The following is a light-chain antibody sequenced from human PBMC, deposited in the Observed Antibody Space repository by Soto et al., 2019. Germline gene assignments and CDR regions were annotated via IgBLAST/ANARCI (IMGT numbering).Light chain of an antibody. CDR1: QSVSSK. CDR2: DAS. V-gene: IGKV3-15*01. J-gene: IGKJ5*01. CDR3: QQYNKWTPIT. Sequence: EIVMTQSPATLSVSPGERATLSCRASQSVSSKLAWYQQKPGQAPRLLIYDASTRATGIPARFSGSGSGTEFTLTISSLQSEDFAVYYCQQYNKWTPITFGQGTRLEIK.